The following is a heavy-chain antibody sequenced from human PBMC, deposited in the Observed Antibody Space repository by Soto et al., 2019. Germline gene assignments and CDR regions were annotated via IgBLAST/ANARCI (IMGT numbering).Heavy chain of an antibody. D-gene: IGHD6-6*01. Sequence: PGGSLRLSCAAFGLTLSTSSMNWVRQAPGRGLEWISYIRRHTSVTAYADSVKGRFTISRDNAKNSLYLQMNSLRDEDTAVYYCARGNIAARPVFDPWGQGTLVTVSS. CDR3: ARGNIAARPVFDP. J-gene: IGHJ5*02. CDR1: GLTLSTSS. V-gene: IGHV3-48*02. CDR2: IRRHTSVT.